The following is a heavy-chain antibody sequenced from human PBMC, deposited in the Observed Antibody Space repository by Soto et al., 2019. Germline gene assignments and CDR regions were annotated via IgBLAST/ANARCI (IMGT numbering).Heavy chain of an antibody. CDR3: ARARVAHDSSGKGGY. CDR2: INPSGGST. Sequence: ASVKVSCKASGYTFTSYYMHWVRQAPGQGLEWMGIINPSGGSTSYAQKFQGRVTMTRDTSTSTVYMELSSLRSEDTAVYYCARARVAHDSSGKGGYWGQGTLVTVSS. J-gene: IGHJ4*02. V-gene: IGHV1-46*01. CDR1: GYTFTSYY. D-gene: IGHD3-22*01.